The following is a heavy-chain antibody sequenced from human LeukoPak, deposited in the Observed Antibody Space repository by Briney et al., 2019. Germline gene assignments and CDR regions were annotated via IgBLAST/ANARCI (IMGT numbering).Heavy chain of an antibody. CDR2: IYYSGST. Sequence: SETLSLTCTVSGGSISSSSYYWSWIRQPPGKGLEWIGYIYYSGSTNYNPSLESRVTISVDTSKNQFSLKLSSVTAADTAVYYCASGAVGATLGDAFDIWGQGTMVTVSS. D-gene: IGHD1-26*01. CDR1: GGSISSSSYY. V-gene: IGHV4-61*01. CDR3: ASGAVGATLGDAFDI. J-gene: IGHJ3*02.